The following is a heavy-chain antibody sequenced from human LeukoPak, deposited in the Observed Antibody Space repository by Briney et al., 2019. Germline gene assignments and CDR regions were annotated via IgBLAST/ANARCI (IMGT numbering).Heavy chain of an antibody. D-gene: IGHD3-16*01. J-gene: IGHJ4*02. CDR1: GFTFSSYW. CDR3: AKDRFVGGGPFDS. Sequence: GGSLRLSCAASGFTFSSYWMSWVRQAPGKGLEWVSGISWNSGSIGYADSVKGRFTISRDNSKNTLFLQMNRMRVEDTAIYYCAKDRFVGGGPFDSWGQGNLVTVSS. V-gene: IGHV3-23*01. CDR2: ISWNSGSI.